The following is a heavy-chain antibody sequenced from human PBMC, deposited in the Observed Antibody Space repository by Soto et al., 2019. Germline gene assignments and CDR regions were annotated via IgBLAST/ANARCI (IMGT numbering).Heavy chain of an antibody. CDR1: GYTFTSYA. CDR2: INAGNGNT. CDR3: ARPSSGWYYFDY. Sequence: GPSVKVSCKASGYTFTSYAMHWVRQAPGQRLEWMGWINAGNGNTKYSQKFQGRVTITRDTSASTAYMELSSLRSEDTAVYYCARPSSGWYYFDYWGQGTLVTVSS. V-gene: IGHV1-3*01. D-gene: IGHD6-19*01. J-gene: IGHJ4*02.